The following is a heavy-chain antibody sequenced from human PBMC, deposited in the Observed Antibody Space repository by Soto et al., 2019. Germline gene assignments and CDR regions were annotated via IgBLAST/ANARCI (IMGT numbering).Heavy chain of an antibody. D-gene: IGHD2-15*01. J-gene: IGHJ6*03. CDR2: IYYSGST. Sequence: SETLSLTCTVSGGSISSGGYYWSWIRQHPGKGLEWIGYIYYSGSTYYNPSLKSRVTISVDTSKNQSSLKLSSVTAADTAVYYCARGEVVAAPTYYYYYMDVWGKGTTVTVSS. CDR1: GGSISSGGYY. CDR3: ARGEVVAAPTYYYYYMDV. V-gene: IGHV4-31*03.